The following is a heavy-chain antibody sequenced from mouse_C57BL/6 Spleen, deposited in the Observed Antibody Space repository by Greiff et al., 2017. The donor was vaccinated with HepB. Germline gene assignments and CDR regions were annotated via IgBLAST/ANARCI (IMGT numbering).Heavy chain of an antibody. J-gene: IGHJ2*01. CDR3: ARHEGNWDRGYYFDY. Sequence: EVQRVESGGGLVKPGGSLKLSCAASGFTFSSYTMSWVRQTPEKRLEWVATISGGGGNTYYPDSVKGRFTISRDNAKNTLYLQMSSLRSEDTALYYCARHEGNWDRGYYFDYWGQGTTLTVSS. CDR1: GFTFSSYT. D-gene: IGHD4-1*02. V-gene: IGHV5-9*01. CDR2: ISGGGGNT.